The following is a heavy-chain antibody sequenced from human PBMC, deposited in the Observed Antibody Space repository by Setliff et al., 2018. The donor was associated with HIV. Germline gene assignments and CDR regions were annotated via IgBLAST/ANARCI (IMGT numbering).Heavy chain of an antibody. D-gene: IGHD4-4*01. V-gene: IGHV3-11*04. CDR1: GFIFSNYW. J-gene: IGHJ4*02. Sequence: GGSLRLSCAASGFIFSNYWMSWIRQAPGEGLECVSYISRSVSSVYYADFVKGRFTISRDNAKNSLYLQMNSLSAEDTAVYYCARDYRGDYSLGYWGQGTLVTVSS. CDR2: ISRSVSSV. CDR3: ARDYRGDYSLGY.